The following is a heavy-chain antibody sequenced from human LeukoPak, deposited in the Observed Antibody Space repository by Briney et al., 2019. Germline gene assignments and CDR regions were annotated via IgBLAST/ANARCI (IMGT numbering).Heavy chain of an antibody. CDR2: VSYDGRNK. CDR3: AKDYGYYSSYYYGMDV. CDR1: GFPFVSSG. D-gene: IGHD4-11*01. J-gene: IGHJ6*02. V-gene: IGHV3-30*18. Sequence: GRSLRLSCAASGFPFVSSGRHWVGQAPGRGRGWVAVVSYDGRNKYYADSVKGRFTISRDNSKNTLYMQMNSLRAEDTAVYYCAKDYGYYSSYYYGMDVWGQGTTVTVSS.